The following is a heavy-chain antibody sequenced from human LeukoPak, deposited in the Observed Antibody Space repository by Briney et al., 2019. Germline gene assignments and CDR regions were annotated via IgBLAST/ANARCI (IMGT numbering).Heavy chain of an antibody. D-gene: IGHD4-17*01. CDR2: IYYSGST. J-gene: IGHJ4*02. CDR3: ARLQYGDFYFDY. CDR1: GGSISSSSDY. Sequence: SETLSLTCTVSGGSISSSSDYWGWIRQPAGKGLEWIGSIYYSGSTSYNPSLKSRVTISVDTSKNQFSLRLSSVTAADTAVYYCARLQYGDFYFDYWGQGALVTVSS. V-gene: IGHV4-39*01.